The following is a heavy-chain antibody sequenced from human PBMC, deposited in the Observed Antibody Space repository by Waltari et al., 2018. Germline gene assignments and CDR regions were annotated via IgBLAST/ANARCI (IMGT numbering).Heavy chain of an antibody. CDR1: GFTFSSYS. D-gene: IGHD2-15*01. CDR2: ISSSSSYI. Sequence: EVQLVESGGGLVKPGGSLRLSCAASGFTFSSYSMNWVRQAPGKGLEWVSSISSSSSYIYYADSVKGRFTISRDNAKNSLYLQMNSLRAEDTAVYYCAREHLEGGNGFDYWGQGTLVTVSS. V-gene: IGHV3-21*01. J-gene: IGHJ4*02. CDR3: AREHLEGGNGFDY.